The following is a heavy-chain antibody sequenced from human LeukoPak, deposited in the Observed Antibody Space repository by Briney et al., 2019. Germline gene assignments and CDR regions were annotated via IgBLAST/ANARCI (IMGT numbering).Heavy chain of an antibody. D-gene: IGHD6-13*01. J-gene: IGHJ4*02. V-gene: IGHV3-48*01. Sequence: PGGSLRLSCAASGFTFSSYSMNWVRQAPGKGLEWVSYISSSSSTIYYADSVKGRFTISRDNAKNSLYLQMNSLRAEDTAVYYCARDLRPRIAAAGTDYWGQGTLVTVSS. CDR2: ISSSSSTI. CDR3: ARDLRPRIAAAGTDY. CDR1: GFTFSSYS.